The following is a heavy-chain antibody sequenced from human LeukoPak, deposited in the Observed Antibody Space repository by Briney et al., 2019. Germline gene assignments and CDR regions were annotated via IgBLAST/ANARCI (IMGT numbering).Heavy chain of an antibody. CDR3: ARAYGSGSYLWENWFDP. CDR2: INPSGGST. Sequence: ASVKVSCKASGNTFTSYDLHWVRQAPGQGLEWMGIINPSGGSTSYAQKFQSRVTMTRDTSTSTVYMELSSLRSEDTAVYYCARAYGSGSYLWENWFDPWGQGTLVTVSS. V-gene: IGHV1-46*01. D-gene: IGHD3-10*01. CDR1: GNTFTSYD. J-gene: IGHJ5*02.